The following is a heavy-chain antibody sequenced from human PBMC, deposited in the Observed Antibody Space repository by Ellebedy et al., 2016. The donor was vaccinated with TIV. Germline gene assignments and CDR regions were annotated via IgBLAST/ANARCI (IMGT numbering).Heavy chain of an antibody. CDR2: IKEDGSAK. CDR3: ARDPYGDYYFDH. J-gene: IGHJ4*02. CDR1: GFTFSTYW. V-gene: IGHV3-7*01. Sequence: GESLKISXAASGFTFSTYWMNWVRQAPGKGLEWVANIKEDGSAKYYVDSVKGRFTISRDNAKYSLYLQMNSLRAEDTAVYYCARDPYGDYYFDHWGRGTLVTVSS. D-gene: IGHD4-17*01.